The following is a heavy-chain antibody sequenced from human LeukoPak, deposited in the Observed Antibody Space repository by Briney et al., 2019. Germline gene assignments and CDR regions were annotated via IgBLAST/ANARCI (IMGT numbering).Heavy chain of an antibody. Sequence: PSETLSLTCAVYGGSFSGYYWSWIRQPPGKGLEWIGYIYYSGSTYYNPSLKSRVTISVDTSKNQFSLKLSSVTAADTAVYYCARGPYYYDSSGYYYIDYWGQGTLVTVSS. J-gene: IGHJ4*02. CDR2: IYYSGST. V-gene: IGHV4-30-4*08. CDR3: ARGPYYYDSSGYYYIDY. D-gene: IGHD3-22*01. CDR1: GGSFSGYY.